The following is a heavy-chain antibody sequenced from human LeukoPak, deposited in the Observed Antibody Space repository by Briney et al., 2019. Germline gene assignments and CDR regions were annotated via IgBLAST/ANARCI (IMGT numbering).Heavy chain of an antibody. Sequence: SETLSLTCAVYGGSFSGYYWSWIRQPPGKGLEWIGEINHSGSTNYSPSLKSRVTISVDTSKNQFSLKLSSVTAADTAVYYCARGRRAAALGYDYWGQGTLVTVSS. CDR1: GGSFSGYY. J-gene: IGHJ4*02. CDR3: ARGRRAAALGYDY. D-gene: IGHD6-13*01. V-gene: IGHV4-34*01. CDR2: INHSGST.